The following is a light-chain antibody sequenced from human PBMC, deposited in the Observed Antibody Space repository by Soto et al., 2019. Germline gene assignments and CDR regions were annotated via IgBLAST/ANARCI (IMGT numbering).Light chain of an antibody. CDR2: DAS. CDR3: QHYDNLPPYM. CDR1: RDIRDF. V-gene: IGKV1-33*01. Sequence: EIQMTQSASSLSVSVGDRVTITCQASRDIRDFLNWYQQKPGKAPKLLIFDASNLEEGVPPRFSGSGSGTDFSFSISSLQPEDVATYYCQHYDNLPPYMLGQGTKVDIK. J-gene: IGKJ2*01.